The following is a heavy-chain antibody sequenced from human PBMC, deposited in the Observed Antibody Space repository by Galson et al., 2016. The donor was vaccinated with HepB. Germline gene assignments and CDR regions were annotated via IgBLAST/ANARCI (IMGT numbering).Heavy chain of an antibody. J-gene: IGHJ6*02. V-gene: IGHV1-69*13. CDR1: GGTFSNYA. CDR2: IIPILGTA. Sequence: SVKVSCKASGGTFSNYAISWVRQAPGQGLEWMGGIIPILGTANYAQKFQGRVTITADESTSTAYMELSSLRSEDTAVYYCARGRSPVDYGGVSDGMDLWGQGTTVIVSS. D-gene: IGHD4-23*01. CDR3: ARGRSPVDYGGVSDGMDL.